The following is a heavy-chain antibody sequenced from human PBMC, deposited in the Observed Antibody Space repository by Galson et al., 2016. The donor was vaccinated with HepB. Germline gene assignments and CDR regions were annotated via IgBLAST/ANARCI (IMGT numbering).Heavy chain of an antibody. V-gene: IGHV5-10-1*01. CDR2: IDPSDSYT. CDR1: GYSSTTSWTTYW. J-gene: IGHJ4*02. CDR3: AVQISFRTWHIFAC. D-gene: IGHD2/OR15-2a*01. Sequence: QSGAEVKKPGESLRISCQGSGYSSTTSWTTYWISWVRQMPGKGLEWVGRIDPSDSYTNYSPSFQGRVTISADKSTNTAYLQWSSLKASDTAMYYLAVQISFRTWHIFACWGQGTLVTVSS.